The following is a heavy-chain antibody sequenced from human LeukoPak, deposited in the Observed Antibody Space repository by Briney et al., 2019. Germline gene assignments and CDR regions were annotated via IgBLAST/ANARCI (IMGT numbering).Heavy chain of an antibody. CDR3: ARVSRGIGSGYYYFDY. CDR2: IIPIFGTA. CDR1: GGTFSSYA. Sequence: ASVKVSCKASGGTFSSYAISWVRQAPGQGLEWMGGIIPIFGTANYAQKFQGRVTITADESTSTAYMELSSLRSEDTAVYYCARVSRGIGSGYYYFDYWGQGTLVTVSS. D-gene: IGHD3-22*01. J-gene: IGHJ4*02. V-gene: IGHV1-69*13.